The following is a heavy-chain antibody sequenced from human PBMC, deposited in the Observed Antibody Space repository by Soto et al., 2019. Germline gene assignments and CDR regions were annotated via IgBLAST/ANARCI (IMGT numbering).Heavy chain of an antibody. D-gene: IGHD3-10*01. CDR2: INHSGST. J-gene: IGHJ4*02. V-gene: IGHV4-34*01. Sequence: SETLSLTCAVYGGSFSGYYWNWIRQPPGKGLEWIGEINHSGSTNYNPSLKSRVTISVDTSKNQFSLRLSSVTAADTAVYYCARAYGRNFDYWGQGTLVTVSS. CDR3: ARAYGRNFDY. CDR1: GGSFSGYY.